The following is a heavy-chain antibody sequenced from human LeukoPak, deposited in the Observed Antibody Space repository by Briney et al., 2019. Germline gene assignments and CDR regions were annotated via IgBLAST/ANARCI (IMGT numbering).Heavy chain of an antibody. CDR1: GFTFSSYA. CDR3: ARDLWAARNPEPLDYFDY. J-gene: IGHJ4*02. V-gene: IGHV3-23*01. CDR2: VSGSGGST. D-gene: IGHD6-6*01. Sequence: GGSLRLSCAASGFTFSSYAMSWVRQAPGKGLEWVSAVSGSGGSTYYADSVKGRFTISRDNAKNSLYLQMNSLRAEDTAIYYCARDLWAARNPEPLDYFDYWGQGTLVTVSS.